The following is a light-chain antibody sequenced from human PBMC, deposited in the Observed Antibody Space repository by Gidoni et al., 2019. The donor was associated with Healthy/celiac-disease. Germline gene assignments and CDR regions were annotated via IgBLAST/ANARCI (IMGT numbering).Light chain of an antibody. Sequence: EIVMTQSPATLSVSPGERATLSCRASQRVSSNLAWYQQKPGQAPRPLIYGASTRATGIPARFSGSGSGTEFTLTISSLQSEDFAVYYCQQYNNWPPLTFGQGTKVEIK. J-gene: IGKJ1*01. V-gene: IGKV3-15*01. CDR2: GAS. CDR1: QRVSSN. CDR3: QQYNNWPPLT.